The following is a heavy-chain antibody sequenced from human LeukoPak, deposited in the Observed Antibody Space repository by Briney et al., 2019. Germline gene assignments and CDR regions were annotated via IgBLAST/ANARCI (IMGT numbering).Heavy chain of an antibody. D-gene: IGHD6-13*01. CDR3: TTDYSSSWYLPDY. CDR1: GFTFCNAW. J-gene: IGHJ4*02. V-gene: IGHV3-15*01. CDR2: IKSKTDGGTT. Sequence: GGSLRLSCVASGFTFCNAWMSWVRQAPGKGLEWVGRIKSKTDGGTTDYAAPVKGRFTISRDDSKNTLYLQMNSLKTEDTAVYYCTTDYSSSWYLPDYWGQGTLVTVSS.